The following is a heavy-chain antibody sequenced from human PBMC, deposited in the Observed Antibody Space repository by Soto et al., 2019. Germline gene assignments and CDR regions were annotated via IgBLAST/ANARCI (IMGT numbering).Heavy chain of an antibody. CDR1: GGSISSSSYY. CDR3: ARQRTVTGENNWFDP. Sequence: SETLSLTCTVSGGSISSSSYYWSWIRQPPGKGLEWIGYIYYSGSTNYNPSLKSRVTISVDTSKNQCSLKLSSVTAADTAVYYCARQRTVTGENNWFDPWGQGTLVTVSS. J-gene: IGHJ5*02. V-gene: IGHV4-61*05. CDR2: IYYSGST. D-gene: IGHD4-4*01.